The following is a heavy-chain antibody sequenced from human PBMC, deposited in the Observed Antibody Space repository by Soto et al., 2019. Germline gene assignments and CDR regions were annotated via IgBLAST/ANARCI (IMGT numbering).Heavy chain of an antibody. CDR3: ARAGYCSGGSCYSGWYFQH. D-gene: IGHD2-15*01. Sequence: QVTLKESGPVLVKPTETLTLTCTVSGFSLSNTRMGVSWIRQPPGKALEWLAHIFSNDEKSYSTSLKSRLTISKDTSKSQVVLTMTNMDPVDTATYYCARAGYCSGGSCYSGWYFQHWGQGTLVTVSS. CDR1: GFSLSNTRMG. J-gene: IGHJ1*01. CDR2: IFSNDEK. V-gene: IGHV2-26*01.